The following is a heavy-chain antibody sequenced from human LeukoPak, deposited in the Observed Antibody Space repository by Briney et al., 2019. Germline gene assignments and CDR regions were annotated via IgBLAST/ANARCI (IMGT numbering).Heavy chain of an antibody. V-gene: IGHV3-7*04. Sequence: GGSPRLSCVASGFPFSSYWMTWVRQAPGRGLEWVANIKQDGSKKSYVDSVKGRFTISRDNAKNSLYLQMNSLRAEDTAIYYCTRVGYIDEGIDYWGQGTLVTVSS. CDR2: IKQDGSKK. CDR1: GFPFSSYW. CDR3: TRVGYIDEGIDY. J-gene: IGHJ4*02. D-gene: IGHD5-24*01.